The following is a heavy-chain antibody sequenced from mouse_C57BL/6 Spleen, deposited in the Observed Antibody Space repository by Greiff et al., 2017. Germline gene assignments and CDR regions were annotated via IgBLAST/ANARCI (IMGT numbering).Heavy chain of an antibody. CDR1: GYTFTSYW. CDR3: ARSANYYCSSPRAMDY. V-gene: IGHV1-52*01. Sequence: QVQLQQPGAELVRPGASVKLSCKASGYTFTSYWMHWVKQRPIQGLEWIGNIDPSDSETHYNQKFKDKATLTVDKSSSTAYMQLSSLTSVDSAVYYCARSANYYCSSPRAMDYWGQGTSVTVSS. D-gene: IGHD1-1*01. J-gene: IGHJ4*01. CDR2: IDPSDSET.